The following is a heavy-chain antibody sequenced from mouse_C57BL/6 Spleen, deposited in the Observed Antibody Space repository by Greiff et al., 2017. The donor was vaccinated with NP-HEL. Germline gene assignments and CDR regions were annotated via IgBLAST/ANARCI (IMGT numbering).Heavy chain of an antibody. Sequence: EVKLMESGGGLVKPGGSLKLSCAASGFTFSDYGMYWVRQAPEKGLEWVAYISSGCSTIYYADTVKGRFTISRDNAKNTLFLQITILRSEDTAMYYCSRSSSPYYFDYWGQGTTLTVSS. D-gene: IGHD1-1*01. CDR3: SRSSSPYYFDY. CDR1: GFTFSDYG. J-gene: IGHJ2*01. V-gene: IGHV5-17*01. CDR2: ISSGCSTI.